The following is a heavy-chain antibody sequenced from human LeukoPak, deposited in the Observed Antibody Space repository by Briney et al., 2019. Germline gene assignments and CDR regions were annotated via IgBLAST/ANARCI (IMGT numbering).Heavy chain of an antibody. D-gene: IGHD3-22*01. J-gene: IGHJ4*02. CDR3: TRELSGSQDY. CDR2: IYYSGST. V-gene: IGHV4-59*12. CDR1: GGSISSYY. Sequence: SETLSLTCTVSGGSISSYYWSWIRQPPGKGLEWIGYIYYSGSTNYNPSLKSRVTMSVDTSKNQFSLKLSSVTAADTAVYYCTRELSGSQDYWGQGTLVTVSS.